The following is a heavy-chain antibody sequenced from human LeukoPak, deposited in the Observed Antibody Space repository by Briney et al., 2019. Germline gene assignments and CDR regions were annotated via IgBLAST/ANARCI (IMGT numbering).Heavy chain of an antibody. J-gene: IGHJ2*01. CDR2: IWSDGSKE. CDR1: GFTFSGYG. V-gene: IGHV3-33*01. D-gene: IGHD6-13*01. CDR3: ARAPSSWHWYFDL. Sequence: GRSLRLSCAASGFTFSGYGMHWVRQAPGKGLEWVAAIWSDGSKESYEDSVKGRFTISRDNAKNSLYLQMNSLRAEDTAVYYCARAPSSWHWYFDLWGRGTLVTVSS.